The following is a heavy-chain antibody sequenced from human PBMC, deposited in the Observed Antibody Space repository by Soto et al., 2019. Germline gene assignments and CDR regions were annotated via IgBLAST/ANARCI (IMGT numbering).Heavy chain of an antibody. Sequence: HGESLKISCKGSGYSFTNYWIGWVRQLPGKGLEWVGIIYPGDSDARYSPSFQGQVTISADKSISTAYLHWSSLKASDTAVYFCTPSFRRQLVGDYWGQGTLVTVSS. D-gene: IGHD6-13*01. CDR3: TPSFRRQLVGDY. CDR1: GYSFTNYW. V-gene: IGHV5-51*01. CDR2: IYPGDSDA. J-gene: IGHJ4*02.